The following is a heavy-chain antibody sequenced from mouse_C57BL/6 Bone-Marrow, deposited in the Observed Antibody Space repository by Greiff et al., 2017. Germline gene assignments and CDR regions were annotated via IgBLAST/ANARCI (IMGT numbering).Heavy chain of an antibody. Sequence: VQLQQSGPELVKPGASVKISCKASGYSFTGYYMNWVKQSPEKSLEWIGEINPSTGGTTYNQKFKAKATLTVDKSSSTAYMQLKSLTSEDSAVYYCARSSLYYYGSSRFDYWGQGTTLTVSS. CDR1: GYSFTGYY. J-gene: IGHJ2*01. D-gene: IGHD1-1*01. V-gene: IGHV1-42*01. CDR3: ARSSLYYYGSSRFDY. CDR2: INPSTGGT.